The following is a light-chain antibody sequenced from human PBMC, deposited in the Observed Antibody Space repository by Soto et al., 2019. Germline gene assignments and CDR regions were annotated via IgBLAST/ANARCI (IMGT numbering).Light chain of an antibody. CDR1: QSVTIY. Sequence: DIQMTQSPSTLSASLGDRVTITCRASQSVTIYLAWYQQRPGKAPKLLVHRASILESGVPSRFSGSGSGTDFALTITSLQAEDFATYYCQQLRMYPSTFGGGTKVDIK. CDR3: QQLRMYPST. CDR2: RAS. V-gene: IGKV1-5*03. J-gene: IGKJ4*01.